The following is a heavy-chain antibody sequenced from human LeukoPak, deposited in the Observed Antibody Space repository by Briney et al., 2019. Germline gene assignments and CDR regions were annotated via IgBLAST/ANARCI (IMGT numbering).Heavy chain of an antibody. J-gene: IGHJ3*02. CDR1: GGTFSSYA. V-gene: IGHV1-69*04. CDR3: VITGDPTGDSSGYYRLKNDAFDI. D-gene: IGHD3-22*01. Sequence: ASVKVSCKASGGTFSSYAISWVRQAPGQGLEWMGRIIPILGIANYAQKFQGRVTITADKSTSTAYMELSSLTSEDTAVYYCVITGDPTGDSSGYYRLKNDAFDIWGQGTMVTVSS. CDR2: IIPILGIA.